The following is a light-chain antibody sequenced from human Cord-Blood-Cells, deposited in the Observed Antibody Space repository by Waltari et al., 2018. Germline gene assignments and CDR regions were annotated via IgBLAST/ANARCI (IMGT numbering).Light chain of an antibody. J-gene: IGLJ3*02. CDR3: SSYTSSSTLV. CDR1: SSDVGGYNY. CDR2: DVI. V-gene: IGLV2-14*03. Sequence: QSALTQPASVSGSPAQSITISRTGTSSDVGGYNYVSWYQQHPGKAPKLMVYDVINRPSGVSNRFSGSKSGNTASLTISGLQAEDEADYYCSSYTSSSTLVFGVGTKLTVL.